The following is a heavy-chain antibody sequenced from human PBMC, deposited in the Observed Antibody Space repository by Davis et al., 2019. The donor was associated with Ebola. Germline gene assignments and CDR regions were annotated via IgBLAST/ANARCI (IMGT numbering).Heavy chain of an antibody. CDR2: IYPDDSDT. Sequence: GESLKISCQGSGYSFPSYWIGWVRQMPGKGLEWMGIIYPDDSDTKYSPSFQGQVTISADKSINTAYLQWSSLKASDTAMYYCARGLPHDYWGQGTLVTVSS. CDR3: ARGLPHDY. D-gene: IGHD2-15*01. CDR1: GYSFPSYW. J-gene: IGHJ4*02. V-gene: IGHV5-51*01.